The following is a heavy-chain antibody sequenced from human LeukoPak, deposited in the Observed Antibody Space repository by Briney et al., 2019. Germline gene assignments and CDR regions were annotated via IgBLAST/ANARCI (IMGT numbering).Heavy chain of an antibody. V-gene: IGHV3-30-3*01. D-gene: IGHD6-13*01. CDR3: ARDGDFGDSSSWYYFDY. J-gene: IGHJ4*02. CDR1: GFTFSSYA. CDR2: ISYDGSNK. Sequence: GGSLRLSCAASGFTFSSYAMHWVRQAPGKGLEWVAVISYDGSNKYYADSVKGRFTISRDNSKNTLYLQMNSLRAEDTAVYYCARDGDFGDSSSWYYFDYWGQGTLVTVSS.